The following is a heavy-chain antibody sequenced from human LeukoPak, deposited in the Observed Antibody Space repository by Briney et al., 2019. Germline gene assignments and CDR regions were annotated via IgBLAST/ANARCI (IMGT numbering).Heavy chain of an antibody. J-gene: IGHJ4*02. CDR3: AIRFSRGSGSAIDY. Sequence: ASVNVSCKASGYTFTSYDINWVRQATGQGLEWMGWMNPNSANTGYAQNFQRRVTMTRNTSISTAYMELSSLRCEDTAVYYCAIRFSRGSGSAIDYWGQGTLVTVSS. CDR1: GYTFTSYD. D-gene: IGHD3-10*01. V-gene: IGHV1-8*01. CDR2: MNPNSANT.